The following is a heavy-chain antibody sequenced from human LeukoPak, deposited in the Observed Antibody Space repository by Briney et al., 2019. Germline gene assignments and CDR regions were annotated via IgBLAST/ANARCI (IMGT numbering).Heavy chain of an antibody. CDR1: GGTFSSYA. CDR3: AGGVIAAAGRPSDY. V-gene: IGHV1-69*04. J-gene: IGHJ4*02. Sequence: SVKVSCKASGGTFSSYAISWVRQAPGQGLEWMGRIIPILGIANYAQKFQGRVTITADKSTSTAYMELSSLRSEDTAVYYCAGGVIAAAGRPSDYWGQGTLVTVSS. CDR2: IIPILGIA. D-gene: IGHD6-13*01.